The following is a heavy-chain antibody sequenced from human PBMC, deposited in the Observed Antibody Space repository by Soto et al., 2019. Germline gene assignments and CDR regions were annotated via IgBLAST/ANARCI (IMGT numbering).Heavy chain of an antibody. Sequence: QVQLVESGGGVVQPGRSLRLSCAASGFTFSSYGMHWVRQAPGKGLEWVAVISYDGSNKYYADSVKGRFTISRDNSKNTLYLQINSLRAEDTAVYYCAKDDLFWSGYYPLGSYSNEYYYYGMDVWGQGTTVTVSS. CDR3: AKDDLFWSGYYPLGSYSNEYYYYGMDV. J-gene: IGHJ6*02. CDR2: ISYDGSNK. D-gene: IGHD3-3*01. V-gene: IGHV3-30*18. CDR1: GFTFSSYG.